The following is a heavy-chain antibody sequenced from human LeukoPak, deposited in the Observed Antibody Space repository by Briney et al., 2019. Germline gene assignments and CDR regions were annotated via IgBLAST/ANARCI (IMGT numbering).Heavy chain of an antibody. V-gene: IGHV4-34*01. CDR1: GGSFSGYY. CDR3: ARGPSITGTTGHFDY. Sequence: PSETLSLTCAVYGGSFSGYYWSWIRQPPGKGLEWIGEINHSGSTNYNPSLKSRVTISVDTSKNQFSLKLSSVTAADTAVYYCARGPSITGTTGHFDYWGQGTLVTVSS. D-gene: IGHD1-7*01. CDR2: INHSGST. J-gene: IGHJ4*02.